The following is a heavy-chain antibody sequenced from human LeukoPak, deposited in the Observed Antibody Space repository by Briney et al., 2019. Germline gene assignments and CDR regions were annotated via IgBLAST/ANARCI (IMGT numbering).Heavy chain of an antibody. D-gene: IGHD3-10*01. CDR1: GFTFSSYG. J-gene: IGHJ3*02. CDR3: AKDLAGTGSAFDI. V-gene: IGHV3-30*02. CDR2: IRYDGSNK. Sequence: PGGSLRLSCAASGFTFSSYGMHWVRHAPGKGLEWVAFIRYDGSNKYYADSVKGRFTISRDNSKNTLYPQMNSLRAEDTAVYYCAKDLAGTGSAFDIWGQGTMVTVSS.